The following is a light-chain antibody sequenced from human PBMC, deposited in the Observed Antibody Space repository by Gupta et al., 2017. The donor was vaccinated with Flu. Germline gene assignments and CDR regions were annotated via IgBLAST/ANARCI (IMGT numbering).Light chain of an antibody. J-gene: IGKJ2*01. CDR3: QQSYSTPPYT. CDR2: AAS. Sequence: DIQMTQSPSSLSASVGDRVTITCRASQSISSYLNWYQQKPGKAPKLLIYAASSLQSGVSSRFSGSGSGTDXTLTISXLQPEDFATYYCQQSYSTPPYTFGXGTKLEIK. CDR1: QSISSY. V-gene: IGKV1-39*01.